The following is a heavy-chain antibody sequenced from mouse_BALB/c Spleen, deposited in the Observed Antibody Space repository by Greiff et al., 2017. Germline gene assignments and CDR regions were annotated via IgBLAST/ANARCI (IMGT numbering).Heavy chain of an antibody. V-gene: IGHV1-18*01. CDR2: INPNNGGT. D-gene: IGHD1-3*01. CDR1: GYTFTDYN. Sequence: EVQLKESGPELVKPGASVKIPCKASGYTFTDYNMDWVKQSHGKSLEWIGDINPNNGGTIYNQKFKGKATLTVDKSSSTAYMELRSLTSEDTAVYYCARGIYKSYAMDYWGQGTSVTVSS. J-gene: IGHJ4*01. CDR3: ARGIYKSYAMDY.